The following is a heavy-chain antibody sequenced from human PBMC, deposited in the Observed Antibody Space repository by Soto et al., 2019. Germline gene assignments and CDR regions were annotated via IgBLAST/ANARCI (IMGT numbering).Heavy chain of an antibody. J-gene: IGHJ4*02. V-gene: IGHV1-69*02. D-gene: IGHD3-22*01. Sequence: QVQLVQSGAEVKKPGSSVKVSCKASGGTFSSYTISWVRQAPGQGLEWMGRIIPILGIANYAQKFQGRVTITADKSTSTAYMELSSLRSEDTAVYYCARLAYYYDSGLQNWGQGTLVTVSS. CDR1: GGTFSSYT. CDR2: IIPILGIA. CDR3: ARLAYYYDSGLQN.